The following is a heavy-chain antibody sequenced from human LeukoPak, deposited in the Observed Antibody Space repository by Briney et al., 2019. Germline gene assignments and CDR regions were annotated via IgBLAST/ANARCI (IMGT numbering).Heavy chain of an antibody. CDR3: AREGPRGNSQFDY. CDR2: ISNDGSNK. CDR1: GFTLSSYV. J-gene: IGHJ4*02. Sequence: GRSLRLSCAASGFTLSSYVIHWVRQAPGKGLEWVAVISNDGSNKDYADSVKGRFTISRDNSKNTLYLQMNSLRPEDTAVYYCAREGPRGNSQFDYWGQGTLVTVSS. D-gene: IGHD2/OR15-2a*01. V-gene: IGHV3-30*04.